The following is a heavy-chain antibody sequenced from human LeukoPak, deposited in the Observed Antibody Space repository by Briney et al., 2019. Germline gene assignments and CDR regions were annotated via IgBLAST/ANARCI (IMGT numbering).Heavy chain of an antibody. V-gene: IGHV5-51*01. J-gene: IGHJ4*02. CDR1: GYSFSSYW. CDR2: IYPSDSDT. CDR3: VRGSSYHNY. Sequence: GESLKISCKGSGYSFSSYWIGWVRQMPGKCLEWMGIIYPSDSDTRYSPSFQGQVTISADKSITTAYLQWSSLKASDTAMYYCVRGSSYHNYWGQGTLVTVSS. D-gene: IGHD6-6*01.